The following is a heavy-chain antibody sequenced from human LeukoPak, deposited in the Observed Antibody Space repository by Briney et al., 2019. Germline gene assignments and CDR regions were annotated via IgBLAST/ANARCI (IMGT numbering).Heavy chain of an antibody. CDR1: GFTFDDYA. CDR3: AKKKADYSYPSSFDY. J-gene: IGHJ4*02. Sequence: PGGSLRLSCAASGFTFDDYAMHWVRQAPGKGLEWVSGISWNSGSIGYADSVKGRFTLSRDNSKNTLYLQMNSLRAVDTAVYYCAKKKADYSYPSSFDYWGRGTLVTVSS. V-gene: IGHV3-9*01. D-gene: IGHD4-11*01. CDR2: ISWNSGSI.